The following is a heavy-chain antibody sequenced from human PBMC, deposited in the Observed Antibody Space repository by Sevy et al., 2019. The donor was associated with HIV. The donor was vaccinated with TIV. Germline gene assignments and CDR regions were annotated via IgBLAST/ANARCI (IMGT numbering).Heavy chain of an antibody. Sequence: GGSLRLSCAASGFSFSAYWMAWVRQAPGKGLEWVANLNQDGSEKYPVDSVKGRFTISRDNAKNSLYLQMNSVRVEDTGIYYCATDAWRSRVHWGRGTLVTVSS. D-gene: IGHD1-1*01. J-gene: IGHJ4*03. CDR2: LNQDGSEK. CDR1: GFSFSAYW. CDR3: ATDAWRSRVH. V-gene: IGHV3-7*01.